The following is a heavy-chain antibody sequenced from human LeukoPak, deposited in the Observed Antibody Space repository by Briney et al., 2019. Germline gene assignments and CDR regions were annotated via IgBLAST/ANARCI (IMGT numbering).Heavy chain of an antibody. CDR3: ARGRWELLVDNWFDP. J-gene: IGHJ5*02. V-gene: IGHV1-69*13. CDR2: IIPIFGTA. CDR1: GGTFSSYA. Sequence: SVKVSCKASGGTFSSYAISWVRQAPGQGLEWMGGIIPIFGTANYAQKFQGRVTITADGSTSTAYMELSSLRSEDTAVYYCARGRWELLVDNWFDPWGQGTLVTVSS. D-gene: IGHD1-26*01.